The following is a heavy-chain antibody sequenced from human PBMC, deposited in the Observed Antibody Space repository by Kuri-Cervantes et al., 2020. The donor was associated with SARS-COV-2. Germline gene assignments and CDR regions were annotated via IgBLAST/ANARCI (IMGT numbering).Heavy chain of an antibody. Sequence: GESLKISCAASGFTFSSYSMNWVRQAPGKGLEWVSYISSSSSTIYYADSVKGRFTIARDNAKNSLYLQMNSLRAEDTAVYYCARDYCSSTSCSGYYYMDVWGKGTTVTVSS. CDR3: ARDYCSSTSCSGYYYMDV. CDR1: GFTFSSYS. V-gene: IGHV3-48*01. J-gene: IGHJ6*03. D-gene: IGHD2-2*01. CDR2: ISSSSSTI.